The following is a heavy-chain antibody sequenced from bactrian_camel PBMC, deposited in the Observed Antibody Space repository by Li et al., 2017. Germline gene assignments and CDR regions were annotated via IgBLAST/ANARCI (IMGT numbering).Heavy chain of an antibody. D-gene: IGHD1*01. CDR3: ATARGFRDPPRTRDFKS. J-gene: IGHJ6*01. Sequence: HVQLVESGGGSVQPGGSLKLSCVASERGLNRNCMGWFRQVPGKEREWVASIEDDVITSYADSVKGRFTISKDNAKNTLHLLMDSLKPEDTSIYYCATARGFRDPPRTRDFKSWGQGTQVTVS. CDR2: IEDDVIT. V-gene: IGHV3S53*01. CDR1: ERGLNRNC.